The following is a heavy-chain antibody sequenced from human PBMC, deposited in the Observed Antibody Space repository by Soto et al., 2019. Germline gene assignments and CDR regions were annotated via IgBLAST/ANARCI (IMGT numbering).Heavy chain of an antibody. Sequence: QVQLVESGGGVVQPGRSLRLSCAASGFTFSSYAMHWVRQAPGKGLEWVAVISYDGSNKYYADSVKGRFTISRDNSKNTLYLQMNSLRAEDTAVYYCAREYLDKYFQHWGQGTLVTVSS. CDR1: GFTFSSYA. J-gene: IGHJ1*01. CDR2: ISYDGSNK. V-gene: IGHV3-30-3*01. D-gene: IGHD1-1*01. CDR3: AREYLDKYFQH.